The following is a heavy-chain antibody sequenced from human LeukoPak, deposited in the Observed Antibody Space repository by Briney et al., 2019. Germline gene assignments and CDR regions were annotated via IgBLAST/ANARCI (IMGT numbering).Heavy chain of an antibody. J-gene: IGHJ4*02. D-gene: IGHD6-6*01. V-gene: IGHV3-30*02. Sequence: GGSLRLSCTASGFTFIDFAMHWVRQARGKGLEWVAFIRYDGSNKYYADSVKGRFTISRDNSKNTLYLQMNSLRAEDTAVYYCAKGLLYSSSSGGDYWGQGTLVTVSS. CDR3: AKGLLYSSSSGGDY. CDR2: IRYDGSNK. CDR1: GFTFIDFA.